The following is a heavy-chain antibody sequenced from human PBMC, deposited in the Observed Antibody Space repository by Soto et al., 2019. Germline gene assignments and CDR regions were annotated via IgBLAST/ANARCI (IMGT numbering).Heavy chain of an antibody. Sequence: SETLSLTCTVSGGSISSGGYYWSWIRQHPGKGLEWIGYIYYSGSTYYNPSLKSRVTISVDTSKNQFSLKLSSVTAADTAVYYCAGVLGQLWNKDAFDIWGQGTMVTVSS. V-gene: IGHV4-31*03. J-gene: IGHJ3*02. CDR2: IYYSGST. CDR1: GGSISSGGYY. CDR3: AGVLGQLWNKDAFDI. D-gene: IGHD5-18*01.